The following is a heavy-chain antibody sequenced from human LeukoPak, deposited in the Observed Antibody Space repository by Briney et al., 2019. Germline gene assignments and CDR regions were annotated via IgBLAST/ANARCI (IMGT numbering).Heavy chain of an antibody. CDR2: INPSGGST. J-gene: IGHJ4*02. V-gene: IGHV1-46*01. Sequence: ASVKVSCKASGYTFTSYAMHWVRQAPGQRLEWMGIINPSGGSTSYAQKFQSRVTMTRDTSTSTVYMELSSLRSEDTAVYYCAREGYDSSGDVHFDYWGQGTLVTVSS. CDR1: GYTFTSYA. CDR3: AREGYDSSGDVHFDY. D-gene: IGHD3-22*01.